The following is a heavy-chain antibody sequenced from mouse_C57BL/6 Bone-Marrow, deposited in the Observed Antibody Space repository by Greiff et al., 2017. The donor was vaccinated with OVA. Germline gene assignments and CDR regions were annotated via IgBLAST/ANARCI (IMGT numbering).Heavy chain of an antibody. D-gene: IGHD1-1*01. CDR1: GFSLSTSGMG. J-gene: IGHJ3*01. Sequence: QVTLKVCGPGILQSSQTLSLTCSFSGFSLSTSGMGVSWIRQPSGKGLEWLAHIYWDDDKRYNPSLKSRLTISKDTSRTQVFLKITSEDTADTATYYCARGFHTRGIYYGSTAWFAYWGQGTLVTVSA. CDR2: IYWDDDK. CDR3: ARGFHTRGIYYGSTAWFAY. V-gene: IGHV8-12*01.